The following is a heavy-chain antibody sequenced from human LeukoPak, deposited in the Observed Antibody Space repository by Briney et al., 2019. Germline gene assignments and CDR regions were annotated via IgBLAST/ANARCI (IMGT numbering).Heavy chain of an antibody. Sequence: PSETLSLTCTVSGGSISSGGYYWSWIRQPPGKGLEWIGYIYHSGSTYYNPSLKSRVTISVDTSKNQFSLRLSSVTAADTAVYYCARRAARIAACHLDYWGQGTLVTVSS. D-gene: IGHD6-6*01. V-gene: IGHV4-30-2*03. J-gene: IGHJ4*02. CDR1: GGSISSGGYY. CDR3: ARRAARIAACHLDY. CDR2: IYHSGST.